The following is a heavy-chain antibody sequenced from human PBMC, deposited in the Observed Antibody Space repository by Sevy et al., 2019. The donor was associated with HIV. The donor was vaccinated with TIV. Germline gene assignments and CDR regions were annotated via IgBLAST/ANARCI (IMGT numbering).Heavy chain of an antibody. CDR3: ARERIGMSDY. CDR2: ISSKNSTI. J-gene: IGHJ4*02. Sequence: GGSLRLSCAASGFTFSSYSMNWVRQAPGKGLEWDSYISSKNSTIYYGDSVKGRFTISRDNAKNPLYLQMNSLREQDTAVYYCARERIGMSDYWGQGTLVTVSS. V-gene: IGHV3-48*02. CDR1: GFTFSSYS.